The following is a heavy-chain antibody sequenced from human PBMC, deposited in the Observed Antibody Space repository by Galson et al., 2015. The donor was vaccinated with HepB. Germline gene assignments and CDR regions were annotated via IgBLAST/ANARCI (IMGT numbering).Heavy chain of an antibody. Sequence: SVKVSCKASGYTFTAYYMHWVRQAPGQGLEWMGRIHPNSGGTNYAQNFQGRVTMTRDTSTNTVSMELNKLRSDDTAVYYCARGTTTGTSLPPFDPWGQGTLVSVSS. D-gene: IGHD2-2*01. CDR1: GYTFTAYY. CDR2: IHPNSGGT. CDR3: ARGTTTGTSLPPFDP. J-gene: IGHJ5*02. V-gene: IGHV1-2*06.